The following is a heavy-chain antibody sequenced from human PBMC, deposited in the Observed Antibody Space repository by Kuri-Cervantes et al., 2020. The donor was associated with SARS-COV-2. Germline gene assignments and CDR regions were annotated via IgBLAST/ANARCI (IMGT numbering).Heavy chain of an antibody. CDR3: ARESRYVYGEFDF. D-gene: IGHD5-18*01. Sequence: GESLKISCAASGFTLGNHGMHWVRQAPGKGLEWLAVISTDGTITHYADSVKGRFTISRDNSKSTLYLEMNSLRGEDTAVYYCARESRYVYGEFDFWGQGTLVTVSS. CDR1: GFTLGNHG. CDR2: ISTDGTIT. J-gene: IGHJ4*02. V-gene: IGHV3-30*03.